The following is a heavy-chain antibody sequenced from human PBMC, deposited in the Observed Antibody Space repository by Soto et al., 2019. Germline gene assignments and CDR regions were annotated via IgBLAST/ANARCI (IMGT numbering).Heavy chain of an antibody. CDR2: INHSGST. CDR1: GGSFSGYY. Sequence: QVQLQQWGAGLLKPSETLSLTCAVYGGSFSGYYWSWIRQPPGKGLEWIGEINHSGSTNYNPSLKSRVTISVDTSKNLFSLKLNSVTAADTAVYYCARGGWLPHYFDYWGQGTLVTVSS. D-gene: IGHD6-19*01. V-gene: IGHV4-34*01. J-gene: IGHJ4*02. CDR3: ARGGWLPHYFDY.